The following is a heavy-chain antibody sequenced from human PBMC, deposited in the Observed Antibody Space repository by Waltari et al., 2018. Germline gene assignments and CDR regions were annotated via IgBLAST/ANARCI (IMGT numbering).Heavy chain of an antibody. V-gene: IGHV3-23*01. D-gene: IGHD4-17*01. CDR1: GFTFSSYA. J-gene: IGHJ4*02. Sequence: EVQLLESGGGLVQPGGSLRLSCAASGFTFSSYAMSWVRQAPGKGLEWVSAISGRGGSTYYADSVKGRFTISRDKSKNTLYLQMNSLRAEDTAVYYCAKDPDYGDYSYYFDYWGQGTLVTVSS. CDR2: ISGRGGST. CDR3: AKDPDYGDYSYYFDY.